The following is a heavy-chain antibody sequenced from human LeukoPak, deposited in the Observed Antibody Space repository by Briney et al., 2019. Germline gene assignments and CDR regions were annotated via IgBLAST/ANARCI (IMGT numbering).Heavy chain of an antibody. D-gene: IGHD3-9*01. CDR3: ARGLSGAILTGYYHFFDY. Sequence: SQTLSLTCAVSGGSISSGGYSWSRIRQPPGKGLEWIGYIYHSGSAYYNPSLKSRVTISVDRSKNQFSLKLSSVTAADTAVYYCARGLSGAILTGYYHFFDYWGQGTLVTVSS. CDR1: GGSISSGGYS. CDR2: IYHSGSA. V-gene: IGHV4-30-2*01. J-gene: IGHJ4*02.